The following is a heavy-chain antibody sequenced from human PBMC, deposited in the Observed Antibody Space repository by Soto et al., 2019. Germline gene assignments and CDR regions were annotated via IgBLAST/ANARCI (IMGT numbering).Heavy chain of an antibody. J-gene: IGHJ3*02. Sequence: SETLSLTCTVSGGSISSGGYYWSWIRQHPGKGLEWIGYIYYSGSTYYNPSLKSRVTISVDTSKNQFSLKLSSVTAADTAVYYCASISPGNIVVASKRDAFDIWGQGTMVTVSS. D-gene: IGHD2-15*01. V-gene: IGHV4-31*03. CDR1: GGSISSGGYY. CDR3: ASISPGNIVVASKRDAFDI. CDR2: IYYSGST.